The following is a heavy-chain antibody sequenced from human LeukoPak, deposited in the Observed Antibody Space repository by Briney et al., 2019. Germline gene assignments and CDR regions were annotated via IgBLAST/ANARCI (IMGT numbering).Heavy chain of an antibody. CDR1: GFTFSSYE. V-gene: IGHV3-48*03. CDR3: AREQTRGGDLHY. CDR2: ISSSGSTI. Sequence: PGGSLRLSCAASGFTFSSYEMNWVRQAPGKGLEWVSYISSSGSTIYYADSVKGRFTISRDNAKNSLYLQMNSLRAEDTAVYYCAREQTRGGDLHYWGQGARVTVSS. D-gene: IGHD2-21*02. J-gene: IGHJ4*02.